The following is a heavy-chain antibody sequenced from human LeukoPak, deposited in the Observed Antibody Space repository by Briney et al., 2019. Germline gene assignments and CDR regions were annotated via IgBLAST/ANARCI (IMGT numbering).Heavy chain of an antibody. D-gene: IGHD5-12*01. V-gene: IGHV4-61*01. CDR3: ARDRSGYDLAY. Sequence: PSETLSLTCTVSGGSISSSSYYWGWIRQPPGKGLEWIGYIYYSGTTNYNPSLKSRVTISVDTSKNQVSLKLSSVTAADTAMYYCARDRSGYDLAYWGQGTLVTVSS. CDR1: GGSISSSSYY. CDR2: IYYSGTT. J-gene: IGHJ4*02.